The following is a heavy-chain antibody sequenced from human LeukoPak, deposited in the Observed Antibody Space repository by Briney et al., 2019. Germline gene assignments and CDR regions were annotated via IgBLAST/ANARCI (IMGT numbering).Heavy chain of an antibody. CDR3: ARERRYNWNDDY. D-gene: IGHD1-1*01. Sequence: PSETLSLTCTVSGGSISSYYWSWIRQPPGKGLEWIGYIHYSGSTNYNPSLKSRVTISVDTSKNQFSLKLSSVTAADTAVYYCARERRYNWNDDYWGQGTLVTVSS. V-gene: IGHV4-59*01. CDR2: IHYSGST. CDR1: GGSISSYY. J-gene: IGHJ4*02.